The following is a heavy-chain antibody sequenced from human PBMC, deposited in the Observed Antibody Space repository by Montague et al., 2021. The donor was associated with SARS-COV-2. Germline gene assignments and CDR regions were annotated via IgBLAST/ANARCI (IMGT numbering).Heavy chain of an antibody. D-gene: IGHD5-12*01. CDR3: AKDWGFCGGYGNDYPMDV. V-gene: IGHV3-30*18. CDR2: ISYDGSNK. CDR1: GFTFSNFG. Sequence: SLRLSCAASGFTFSNFGMHWVRQPPGKGLEWVALISYDGSNKHYADSVKGRFTISRDNSKNTLYLQMNSLRAEDTAVYYCAKDWGFCGGYGNDYPMDVWGQGNTVTVSS. J-gene: IGHJ6*02.